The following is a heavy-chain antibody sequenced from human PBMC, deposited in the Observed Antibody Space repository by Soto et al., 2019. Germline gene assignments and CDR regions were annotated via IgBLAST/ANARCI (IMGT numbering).Heavy chain of an antibody. Sequence: SETLSLTCTVSGGSLGSSSYYWGWIRQSPGKGLEWIGNIYYSGNTFYNPSLKSRVTISVDASKNQFYLHLSSVTAADTAIFYCASTAAPGTNHFDFWGQGTLVTVYS. CDR1: GGSLGSSSYY. CDR3: ASTAAPGTNHFDF. V-gene: IGHV4-39*01. J-gene: IGHJ4*02. CDR2: IYYSGNT. D-gene: IGHD6-13*01.